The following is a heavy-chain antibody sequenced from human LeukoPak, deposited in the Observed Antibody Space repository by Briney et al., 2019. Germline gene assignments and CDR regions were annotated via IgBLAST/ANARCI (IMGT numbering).Heavy chain of an antibody. CDR2: IHHDGRI. J-gene: IGHJ4*02. D-gene: IGHD3-16*02. CDR1: SGSIDITNW. CDR3: ARSHDHLWGNYPDY. Sequence: SETLSLTCAVSSGSIDITNWWNWVRQPPGKGLEWIGEIHHDGRINYNPSLKSRVTLSVDKSKNQFSLRLNSVTAADTAMYYCARSHDHLWGNYPDYWGQGTLVTVSS. V-gene: IGHV4-4*02.